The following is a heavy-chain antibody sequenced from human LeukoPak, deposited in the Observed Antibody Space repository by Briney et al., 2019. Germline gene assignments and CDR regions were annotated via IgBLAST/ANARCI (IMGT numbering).Heavy chain of an antibody. J-gene: IGHJ4*02. CDR2: ISSSSSYI. CDR1: GFTFSSYS. CDR3: AREPIGVVVPAANDY. V-gene: IGHV3-21*01. D-gene: IGHD2-2*01. Sequence: GGSLRLSCAASGFTFSSYSMNWVRQAPGKGLEWVSSISSSSSYIYYADSVKGRFTISRDNAKNSLYLQMNSLRAEDTAVYYCAREPIGVVVPAANDYWGQGTLVTVSS.